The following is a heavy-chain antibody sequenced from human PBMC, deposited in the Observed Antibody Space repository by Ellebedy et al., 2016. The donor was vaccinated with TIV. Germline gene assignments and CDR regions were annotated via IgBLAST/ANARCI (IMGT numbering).Heavy chain of an antibody. CDR3: ARVSFDVVIGYHYFYGH. D-gene: IGHD2/OR15-2a*01. J-gene: IGHJ6*03. Sequence: ASVQVSCXASGYTFTSFGLSWVRQAPGQGLEWMGWISAYNGDINYAQNFQGRVAMTTDTATSTVYVDLRSLRSDDTAVYYCARVSFDVVIGYHYFYGHLGQRDHGHRLL. V-gene: IGHV1-18*01. CDR2: ISAYNGDI. CDR1: GYTFTSFG.